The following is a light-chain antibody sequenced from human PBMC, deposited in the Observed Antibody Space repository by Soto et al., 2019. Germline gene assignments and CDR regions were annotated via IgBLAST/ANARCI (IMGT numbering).Light chain of an antibody. CDR3: QQYKNYWT. CDR1: QSISTA. V-gene: IGKV1-5*03. J-gene: IGKJ1*01. CDR2: KAS. Sequence: DIQMTQSPSTLSASVTDRVTITCRASQSISTALAWYQQKAGKAPKLLIYKASTLESGVPSRFSGSGSGTEFTLTISSLQPDDFATYYCQQYKNYWTFGQGTKGDIK.